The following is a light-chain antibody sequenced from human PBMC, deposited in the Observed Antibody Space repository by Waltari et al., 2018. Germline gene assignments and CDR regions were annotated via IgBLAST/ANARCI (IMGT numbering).Light chain of an antibody. CDR3: SSYTSTSSLYV. Sequence: QSALTQPASVSGSPGQSITISCTGTSSDIGGYNYVSWYQHHAGKAPKLIIYEVSNRPSGDSNRVSGSKSGNTASLTISGLQAEDEANYFCSSYTSTSSLYVFGTATEVTVL. CDR2: EVS. V-gene: IGLV2-14*01. J-gene: IGLJ1*01. CDR1: SSDIGGYNY.